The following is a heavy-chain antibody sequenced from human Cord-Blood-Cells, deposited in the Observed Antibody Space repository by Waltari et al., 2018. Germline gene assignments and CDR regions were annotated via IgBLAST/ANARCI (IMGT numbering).Heavy chain of an antibody. CDR2: ISYDGSNK. Sequence: QVQLVESGGGVVQPGRSLRLSCAASGFTFSSYAMHWVRQAPGKGLEWVAVISYDGSNKYYADSVKGRLTIARDNSKNTLYLQMNSLRAEDTAVYYCARGDLIVPAATPRDYWGQGTLVTVSS. CDR1: GFTFSSYA. CDR3: ARGDLIVPAATPRDY. V-gene: IGHV3-30-3*01. J-gene: IGHJ4*02. D-gene: IGHD2-2*01.